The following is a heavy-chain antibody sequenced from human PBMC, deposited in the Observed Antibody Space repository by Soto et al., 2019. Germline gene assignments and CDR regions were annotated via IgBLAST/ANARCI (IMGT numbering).Heavy chain of an antibody. D-gene: IGHD3-22*01. CDR1: GYSFTSYW. Sequence: GESLKISCKGSGYSFTSYWIGWVRQVPGKGLEWMGIIYPGDSDTRYSPSFQGQVTISADKSISTAYLQWSSLKASDTAMYYCARRAAYYYDSSGYYYYAFDIWGQGTMVTVSS. V-gene: IGHV5-51*01. J-gene: IGHJ3*02. CDR2: IYPGDSDT. CDR3: ARRAAYYYDSSGYYYYAFDI.